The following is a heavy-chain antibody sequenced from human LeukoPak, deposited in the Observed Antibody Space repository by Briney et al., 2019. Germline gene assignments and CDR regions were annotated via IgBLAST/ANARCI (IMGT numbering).Heavy chain of an antibody. CDR1: GFTFSNYW. Sequence: GGSLRLSCAASGFTFSNYWMHWVRQAPGKGLVWVSRINGDGSTTNYADSVKGRFTISRDNAKNTLFLQMNSLRAEGTAVYYCAGGRGSYGLWDSWGQGTVVTVSS. CDR3: AGGRGSYGLWDS. D-gene: IGHD1-26*01. J-gene: IGHJ4*02. CDR2: INGDGSTT. V-gene: IGHV3-74*01.